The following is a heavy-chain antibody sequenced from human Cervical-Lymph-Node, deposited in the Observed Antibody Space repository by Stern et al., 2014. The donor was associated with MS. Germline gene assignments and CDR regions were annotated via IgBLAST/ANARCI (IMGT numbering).Heavy chain of an antibody. D-gene: IGHD6-13*01. CDR1: GGSISRSNW. V-gene: IGHV4-4*02. Sequence: QVQLQESGPGLVKPSGTLSLTCAVSGGSISRSNWWSWVRQPPGKGLEWIGEIYHSGRTNYNPSLKSRVTISVDKSKNQFSLKLSSVTAADTAVYYCARVVEVGPGSSSWYGGYYFDYWGQGTLVTVSS. CDR2: IYHSGRT. J-gene: IGHJ4*02. CDR3: ARVVEVGPGSSSWYGGYYFDY.